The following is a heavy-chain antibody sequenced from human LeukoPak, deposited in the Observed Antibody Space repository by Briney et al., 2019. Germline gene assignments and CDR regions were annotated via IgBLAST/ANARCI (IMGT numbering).Heavy chain of an antibody. D-gene: IGHD5-18*01. CDR3: GKTTAGYSSGQKPAWPVDY. CDR1: GFTFGSYA. V-gene: IGHV3-23*01. Sequence: PGGSLRLSCEASGFTFGSYAMYWVRQAPGKGLEWVAGIFGSGGSPHYADSVKGRFTISRDNSKNTVYLQIYSLRAEDTAVYYCGKTTAGYSSGQKPAWPVDYWGQGTLVTVSS. J-gene: IGHJ4*02. CDR2: IFGSGGSP.